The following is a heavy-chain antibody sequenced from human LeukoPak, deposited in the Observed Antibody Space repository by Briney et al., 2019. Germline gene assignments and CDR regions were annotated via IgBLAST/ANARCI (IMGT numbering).Heavy chain of an antibody. CDR3: ARDLMAAADPEGAFDI. V-gene: IGHV1-2*04. Sequence: ASVKVSCKASGYTFTGYYMHWVRQAPGQGLEWMGWINPNSGDTNYAQKFQGWVTMTRDTSISTAYMELSRLRSDDTAVYYCARDLMAAADPEGAFDIWGQGTMVTVSS. CDR2: INPNSGDT. J-gene: IGHJ3*02. D-gene: IGHD6-13*01. CDR1: GYTFTGYY.